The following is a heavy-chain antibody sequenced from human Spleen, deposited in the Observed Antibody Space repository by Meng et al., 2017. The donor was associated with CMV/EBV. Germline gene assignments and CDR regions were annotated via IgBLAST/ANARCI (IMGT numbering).Heavy chain of an antibody. V-gene: IGHV3-9*01. J-gene: IGHJ3*02. CDR3: AKDTTVTTRYDAFDI. CDR2: ISWNSGSI. Sequence: GGSLRLSCAASGFTFDDYAMHWVRQAPGKGLEWVSGISWNSGSIGYADSVKGRFTISRDNAKNSLYLQMNSLRAEDTALYYCAKDTTVTTRYDAFDIWGQGTMVTVSS. CDR1: GFTFDDYA. D-gene: IGHD4-17*01.